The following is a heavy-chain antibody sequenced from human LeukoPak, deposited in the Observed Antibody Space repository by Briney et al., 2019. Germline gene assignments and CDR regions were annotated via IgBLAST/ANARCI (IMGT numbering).Heavy chain of an antibody. CDR1: GFTFSSFE. D-gene: IGHD5-18*01. J-gene: IGHJ6*03. V-gene: IGHV3-30*02. CDR2: IRYDGSNK. CDR3: AEVGTPDTAILNYYYYMDV. Sequence: GGSLRLSCAASGFTFSSFEMKWVRQAPGKGLEWVAFIRYDGSNKYYADSVKGRFTISRDNSKNTLYLQMNSLRAEDTAVYYCAEVGTPDTAILNYYYYMDVWGKGTTVTISS.